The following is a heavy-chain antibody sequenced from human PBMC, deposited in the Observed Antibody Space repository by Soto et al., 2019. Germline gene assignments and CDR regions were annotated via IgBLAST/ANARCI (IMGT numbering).Heavy chain of an antibody. CDR2: ISYDGSNK. D-gene: IGHD6-6*01. CDR3: AGEDSSSIEKFDY. Sequence: GGSLRLSCAASGFTFSSYAMHWVRQAPGKGLEWVAVISYDGSNKYYADSVKGRFTISRDNSKNTLYLQMNSLRAEDTAVYYCAGEDSSSIEKFDYWGQGTLVTVSS. V-gene: IGHV3-30-3*01. CDR1: GFTFSSYA. J-gene: IGHJ4*02.